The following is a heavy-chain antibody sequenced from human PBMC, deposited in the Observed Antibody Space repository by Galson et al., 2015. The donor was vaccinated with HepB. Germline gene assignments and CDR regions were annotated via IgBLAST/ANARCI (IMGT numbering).Heavy chain of an antibody. CDR3: ARVSGYSSGYSWDF. CDR2: ISNSDGTI. V-gene: IGHV3-48*02. J-gene: IGHJ4*02. CDR1: GFAFRNYN. Sequence: SLRLSCAASGFAFRNYNMNWVRQAPGKGLEWVSHISNSDGTIDYAESVKGRFTISRDNAKNSLYLQMNSLGDEDTAVYYCARVSGYSSGYSWDFWGQGTLVAVSS. D-gene: IGHD6-19*01.